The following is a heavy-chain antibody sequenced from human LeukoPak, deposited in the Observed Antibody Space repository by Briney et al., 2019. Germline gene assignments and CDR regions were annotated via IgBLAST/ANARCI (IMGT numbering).Heavy chain of an antibody. CDR3: ARLAFGESRNYYYYYYMDV. D-gene: IGHD3-10*01. V-gene: IGHV4-39*01. CDR2: IYYSGGT. CDR1: GDSISSSSYY. J-gene: IGHJ6*03. Sequence: SETLSLTCTVSGDSISSSSYYWGWIRQPPGKGLEWIGSIYYSGGTYYNPSLRSRVTISVDTSKNQFSLKLSSVTAADTAVYYCARLAFGESRNYYYYYYMDVWGKGTTVTISS.